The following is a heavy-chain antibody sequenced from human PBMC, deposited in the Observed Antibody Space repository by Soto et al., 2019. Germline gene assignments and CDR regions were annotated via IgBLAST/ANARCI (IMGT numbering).Heavy chain of an antibody. J-gene: IGHJ3*02. V-gene: IGHV3-48*02. D-gene: IGHD4-17*01. CDR1: GFTFSSYS. Sequence: PGGSLRLSCAASGFTFSSYSMNWVRQAPGKGLEWVSYISSSSSTIYYADSVKGRFTISRDNAKNSLYLQMNSLRDEDTAVYYCARDTVTTIIIFGAFDIWGQGTMVTVS. CDR3: ARDTVTTIIIFGAFDI. CDR2: ISSSSSTI.